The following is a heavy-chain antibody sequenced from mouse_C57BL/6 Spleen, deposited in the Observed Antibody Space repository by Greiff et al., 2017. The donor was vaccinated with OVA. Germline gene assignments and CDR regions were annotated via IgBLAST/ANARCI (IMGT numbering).Heavy chain of an antibody. CDR1: GFTFSSYA. CDR2: ISDGGSYT. J-gene: IGHJ3*01. V-gene: IGHV5-4*01. D-gene: IGHD2-3*01. Sequence: EVKVVESGGGLVKPGGSLKLSCAASGFTFSSYAMSWVRQTPEKRLEWVATISDGGSYTYYPDNVKGRFTISRDNAKNNLYLQMSHLKSEDTAMYYCARDDGYYPLWGQGTLVTVSA. CDR3: ARDDGYYPL.